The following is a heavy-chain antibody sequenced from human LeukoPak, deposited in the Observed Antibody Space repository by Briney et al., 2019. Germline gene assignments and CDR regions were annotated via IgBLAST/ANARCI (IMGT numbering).Heavy chain of an antibody. CDR2: INPYNGNT. CDR3: ARVRRGSGSYKFDS. CDR1: GYTFSSHG. Sequence: ASVKVSCKASGYTFSSHGISWVRQAPGQGLEWMGWINPYNGNTNYAQKVQGRVTMTTDTSTSTAYMELRSLTSDDTAVYYCARVRRGSGSYKFDSWGQGTLVTVSS. J-gene: IGHJ4*02. V-gene: IGHV1-18*01. D-gene: IGHD3-10*01.